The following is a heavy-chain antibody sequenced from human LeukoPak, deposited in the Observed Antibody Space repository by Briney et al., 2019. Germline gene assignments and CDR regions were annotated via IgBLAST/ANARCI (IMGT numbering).Heavy chain of an antibody. V-gene: IGHV3-33*08. Sequence: GGSLRLSCAASGFTFDDYGMSWVRQAPGKGLEWVAVIWYDGSKKYYVDSVKGRFTISRDNSKNTLSLQMNSLRAEDTAVYYCARYSGSLDAFDIWGQGTMVTVSS. CDR1: GFTFDDYG. J-gene: IGHJ3*02. D-gene: IGHD1-26*01. CDR3: ARYSGSLDAFDI. CDR2: IWYDGSKK.